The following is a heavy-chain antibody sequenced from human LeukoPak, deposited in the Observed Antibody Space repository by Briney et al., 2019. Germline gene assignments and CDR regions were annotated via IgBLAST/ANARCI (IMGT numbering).Heavy chain of an antibody. CDR3: AREELGPDYCFDY. D-gene: IGHD7-27*01. Sequence: GGSLRLSCAASGFTVSSNYMSWVRQAPGKGLEWVSVIYSGGSTYYADSVKGRFTISRDNSKNTLYLQMNSLRAEDTAVYYCAREELGPDYCFDYWGQGTLVTVSS. CDR2: IYSGGST. V-gene: IGHV3-53*01. J-gene: IGHJ4*02. CDR1: GFTVSSNY.